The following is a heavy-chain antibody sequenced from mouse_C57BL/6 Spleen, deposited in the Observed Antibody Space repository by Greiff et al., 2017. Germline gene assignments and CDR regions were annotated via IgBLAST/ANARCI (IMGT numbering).Heavy chain of an antibody. V-gene: IGHV1-9*01. Sequence: QVQLQQSGAELMKPGASVKLSCKATGYTFTGYWIEWVKQRPGHGLEWIGVILPGSGSTNYNEKFKGKATLTADTASNTAYMQLSSLTTEDSAIYYGARRGHDYGSRYDYFDYWGQGTTRTVSS. D-gene: IGHD1-1*01. CDR3: ARRGHDYGSRYDYFDY. CDR1: GYTFTGYW. CDR2: ILPGSGST. J-gene: IGHJ2*01.